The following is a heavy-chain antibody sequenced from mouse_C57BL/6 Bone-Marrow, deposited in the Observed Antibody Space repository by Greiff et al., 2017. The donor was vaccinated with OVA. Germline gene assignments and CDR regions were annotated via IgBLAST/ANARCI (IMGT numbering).Heavy chain of an antibody. CDR3: ARRDYGSSPYFDY. Sequence: VQLQQSDAELVKPGASVKISCKVSGYTFADHTIHWMKQRPEQGLEWIGYIYPRDGSTKYNEKFKGKATLTADKSSSTAYMQLNSLTSEDSAVYFCARRDYGSSPYFDYWGQGTTLTVSS. J-gene: IGHJ2*01. CDR1: GYTFADHT. V-gene: IGHV1-78*01. D-gene: IGHD1-1*01. CDR2: IYPRDGST.